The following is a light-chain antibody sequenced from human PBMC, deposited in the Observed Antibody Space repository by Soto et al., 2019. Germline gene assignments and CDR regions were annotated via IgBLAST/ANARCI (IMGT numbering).Light chain of an antibody. J-gene: IGLJ1*01. V-gene: IGLV2-18*02. CDR2: EVS. CDR1: SSDVGSYNR. Sequence: QSALTQPPSVSGSPGQSVTISCTGTSSDVGSYNRVSWYQQPPGTATKLMIYEVSNRPSGVPDRFSGSKSGNTASLTISGLQAEDEADYYCSSYTSSTPYVFGTGTKVTVL. CDR3: SSYTSSTPYV.